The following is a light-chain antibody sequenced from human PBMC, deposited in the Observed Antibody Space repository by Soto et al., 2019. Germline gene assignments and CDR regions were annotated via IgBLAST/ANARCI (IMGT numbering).Light chain of an antibody. V-gene: IGKV4-1*01. J-gene: IGKJ4*01. CDR3: QQYYTTPLT. CDR2: WAS. CDR1: QSVLYSSNNENY. Sequence: DIVMTQSPDSLAVSLGERATINCKSSQSVLYSSNNENYLAWYKQKPGQPPELLIYWASTRESGVPDRFSGSGSGTDFTLTISSLQAEDVAVYYCQQYYTTPLTFGGGTKVEIK.